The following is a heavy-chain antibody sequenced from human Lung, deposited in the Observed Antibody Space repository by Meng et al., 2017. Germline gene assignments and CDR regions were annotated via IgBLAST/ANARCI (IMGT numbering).Heavy chain of an antibody. V-gene: IGHV1-3*01. D-gene: IGHD6-19*01. Sequence: QVQIVQSGDEVKKPGASGKDSCKASGYTFTSYAMHWGRQAPGQSLEWMGWITPGSGNTKYSQKFQGRLTITTDTSASTAYMELSTLRSEDTAVYYCARDFTSGSSGDPWGQGTLVTVSS. J-gene: IGHJ5*02. CDR1: GYTFTSYA. CDR3: ARDFTSGSSGDP. CDR2: ITPGSGNT.